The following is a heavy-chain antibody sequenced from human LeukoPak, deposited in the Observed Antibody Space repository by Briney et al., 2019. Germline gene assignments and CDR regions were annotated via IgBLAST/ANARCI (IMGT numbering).Heavy chain of an antibody. D-gene: IGHD6-6*01. V-gene: IGHV3-7*01. Sequence: GGSLRLSCATSGFTFTRYWMSWIRQAPGKGLEWVANIKQDGSQQYYLDSVEGRFTISRDNAKNSLYLQMNNLRAEDTAVYYCSNGIYSSSYWGQGTLVTVSS. CDR1: GFTFTRYW. J-gene: IGHJ4*02. CDR3: SNGIYSSSY. CDR2: IKQDGSQQ.